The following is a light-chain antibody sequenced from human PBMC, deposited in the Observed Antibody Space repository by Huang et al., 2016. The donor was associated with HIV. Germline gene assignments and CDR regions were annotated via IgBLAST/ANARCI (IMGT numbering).Light chain of an antibody. CDR2: GAA. V-gene: IGKV1-39*01. CDR1: QSVTKY. Sequence: DIQMTQSPSSLSASVGDRVTITCRATQSVTKYLNWYQQKPVKAPKLLIDGAASLQTGVPSRFSGSGSGTDFTLTISSLQPEDFATYYCQQSSSPPPTFGPGTKVDIK. CDR3: QQSSSPPPT. J-gene: IGKJ3*01.